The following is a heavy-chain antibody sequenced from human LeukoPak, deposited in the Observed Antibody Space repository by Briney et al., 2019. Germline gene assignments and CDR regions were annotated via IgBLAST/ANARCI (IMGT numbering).Heavy chain of an antibody. J-gene: IGHJ4*02. CDR3: ARNLDYYGSGSSSY. CDR2: INPNSGGT. D-gene: IGHD3-10*01. Sequence: ASVKVSCXASGYTFTGYYMHWVRQAPGQGLEWMGWINPNSGGTNYAQKFQGRVTMTRDTSISTAYMELSRLRSDDTAVYYCARNLDYYGSGSSSYWGQGTLVTVSS. CDR1: GYTFTGYY. V-gene: IGHV1-2*02.